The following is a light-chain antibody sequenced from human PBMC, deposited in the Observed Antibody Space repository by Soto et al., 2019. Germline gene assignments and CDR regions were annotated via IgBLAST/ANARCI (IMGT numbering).Light chain of an antibody. J-gene: IGKJ5*01. CDR1: QNIISS. Sequence: EVMMTQSPATLSVSPGERATLSCRASQNIISSLAWYQQKPGQAPRVLIYDASTRATGIPARFSGSGSGTDFTLTISSLEFGDSAVYHCQLHNNWITFGQGTRLEI. V-gene: IGKV3-15*01. CDR2: DAS. CDR3: QLHNNWIT.